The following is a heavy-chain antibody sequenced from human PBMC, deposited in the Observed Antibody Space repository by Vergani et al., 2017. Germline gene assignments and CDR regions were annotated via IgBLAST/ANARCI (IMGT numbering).Heavy chain of an antibody. J-gene: IGHJ5*02. V-gene: IGHV3-9*01. CDR2: ISWYSGSI. CDR1: GFTFDDYA. CDR3: AKVGVTWLRPLGWFDP. D-gene: IGHD5-12*01. Sequence: EVQLVESGGGLVQPGRSLRLSCAASGFTFDDYAMHWVRQAPGKGLDGVSGISWYSGSIGYAASVRGRFTISRDNAKNSLYLQMNSLRAEDTALYYCAKVGVTWLRPLGWFDPWGQGTLVTVSS.